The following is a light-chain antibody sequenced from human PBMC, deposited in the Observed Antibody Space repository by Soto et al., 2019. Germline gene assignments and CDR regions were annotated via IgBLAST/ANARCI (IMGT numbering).Light chain of an antibody. CDR1: QGINNY. J-gene: IGKJ1*01. Sequence: DIQMAQSPCSRSASVGDSVTITCRASQGINNYLAWYQQKPGQVPKLLIYAASTLQSGVPSRFTASGSGTDFTLTITGLQPEDFATYYCQNYNSAPWTFGQGTKVDTK. V-gene: IGKV1-27*01. CDR2: AAS. CDR3: QNYNSAPWT.